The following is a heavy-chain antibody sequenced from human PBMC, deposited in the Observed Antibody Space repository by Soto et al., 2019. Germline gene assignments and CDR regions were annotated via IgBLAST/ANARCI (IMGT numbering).Heavy chain of an antibody. D-gene: IGHD6-19*01. V-gene: IGHV6-1*01. CDR3: ARDGGSSGWIDF. CDR1: GDSVSSSSAA. J-gene: IGHJ4*01. Sequence: SQTLSLTCAISGDSVSSSSAAWSWIRQPPSRGLEWLGRTYFRSNWYNDYAISVKSRIAFNADTSTNQSSLQLNSVTPEDTAVYYCARDGGSSGWIDFWGQGTLVTVSS. CDR2: TYFRSNWYN.